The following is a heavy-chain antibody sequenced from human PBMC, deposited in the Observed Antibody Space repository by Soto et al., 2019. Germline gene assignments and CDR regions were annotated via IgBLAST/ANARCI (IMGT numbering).Heavy chain of an antibody. CDR3: ARQQYSSGWYLFDY. D-gene: IGHD6-19*01. CDR1: GGSISSYY. J-gene: IGHJ4*02. CDR2: IYYSGST. V-gene: IGHV4-59*08. Sequence: SETLSLTCTVSGGSISSYYWSWIRQPPGKGLEWIGYIYYSGSTNYNPSLKSRVTISVDTSKNQFSLKLSSVTAADTAVYYCARQQYSSGWYLFDYWGQGTLVTVSS.